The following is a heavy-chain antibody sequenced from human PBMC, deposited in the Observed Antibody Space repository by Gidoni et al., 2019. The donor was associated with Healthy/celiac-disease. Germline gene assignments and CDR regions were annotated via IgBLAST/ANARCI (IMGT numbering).Heavy chain of an antibody. CDR3: AKGEGATVTTYFDY. V-gene: IGHV3-9*01. Sequence: EVQLVESGVVLVQPGRSLRLSCAASGFTFDDYAMHWVRQAPGKGLEGVSGISWNSGSIGYADAVKGRFTISRDNAKNSLYLQMNSLRAEDTALYYCAKGEGATVTTYFDYWGQGTLVTVSS. J-gene: IGHJ4*02. CDR2: ISWNSGSI. D-gene: IGHD4-17*01. CDR1: GFTFDDYA.